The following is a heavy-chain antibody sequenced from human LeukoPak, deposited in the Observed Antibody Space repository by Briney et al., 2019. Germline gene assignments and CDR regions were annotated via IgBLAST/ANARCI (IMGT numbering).Heavy chain of an antibody. D-gene: IGHD5-12*01. CDR2: ILYSGTT. CDR1: GGSISSYY. V-gene: IGHV4-59*08. J-gene: IGHJ4*02. Sequence: SETLSLTCTVSGGSISSYYWSWIRQPPGKGLEWIGYILYSGTTNSNPSLKSPVTISVDTSKNQISLKLSSVTAADTAVYYCARMGGYSGYATHWGQGTLVTVSS. CDR3: ARMGGYSGYATH.